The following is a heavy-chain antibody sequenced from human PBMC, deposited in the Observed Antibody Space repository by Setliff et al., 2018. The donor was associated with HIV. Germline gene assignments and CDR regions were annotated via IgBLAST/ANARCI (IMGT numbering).Heavy chain of an antibody. V-gene: IGHV4-39*07. Sequence: SETLSLTCSVSGGSVSSVNYYWSWIRQPPGKGLEWIGSIYHSGSTYYNPSLKSRVTISVDTSKNQFSLKLNSMTAADTAVYYCARDNMALIGDYDYWGQGTLVTVSS. J-gene: IGHJ4*02. CDR2: IYHSGST. D-gene: IGHD5-12*01. CDR1: GGSVSSVNYY. CDR3: ARDNMALIGDYDY.